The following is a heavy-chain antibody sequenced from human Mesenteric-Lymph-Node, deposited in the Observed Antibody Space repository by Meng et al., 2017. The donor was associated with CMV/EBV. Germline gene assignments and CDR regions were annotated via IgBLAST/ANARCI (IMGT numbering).Heavy chain of an antibody. CDR1: GASVSSPTYY. CDR3: AREVSGAAASSWFDP. Sequence: SETLSLTCAVSGASVSSPTYYWSWMRQPPGKGLEWIGSIYHGGTTYINPSLESRVTISVDTSKNEFSLNLSSVTAADTALYYCAREVSGAAASSWFDPWGQGTLVTVSS. D-gene: IGHD2-2*01. J-gene: IGHJ5*02. CDR2: IYHGGTT. V-gene: IGHV4-39*07.